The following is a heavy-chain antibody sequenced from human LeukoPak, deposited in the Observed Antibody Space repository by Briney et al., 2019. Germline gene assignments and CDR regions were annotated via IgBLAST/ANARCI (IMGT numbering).Heavy chain of an antibody. V-gene: IGHV3-23*01. J-gene: IGHJ6*03. CDR2: ISGSGGST. D-gene: IGHD3-16*02. CDR3: AKAAYYDYVWGSYRTYYYYMDV. CDR1: GFTFSIYA. Sequence: GGSLRLSCAASGFTFSIYAMSWVRQAPGKGLEWVSAISGSGGSTYYADSVKGRFTISRDNSKNTLYLQMNSLRAEDTAVYYCAKAAYYDYVWGSYRTYYYYMDVWGKGTTVTVSS.